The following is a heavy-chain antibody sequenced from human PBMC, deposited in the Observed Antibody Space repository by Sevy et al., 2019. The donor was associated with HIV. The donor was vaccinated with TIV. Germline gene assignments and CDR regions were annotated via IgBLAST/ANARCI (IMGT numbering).Heavy chain of an antibody. J-gene: IGHJ4*02. D-gene: IGHD5-18*01. CDR2: IYHSGST. CDR1: GGSITSKNYF. V-gene: IGHV4-39*01. CDR3: ARHSFKHGYRPHYFDY. Sequence: SETLSLTCSVSGGSITSKNYFWAWIRQSTGKCLEWIGSIYHSGSTYHSPSLQSRVGISVDTSRRHFSLKLSSVTATDTAVYYCARHSFKHGYRPHYFDYWSQGTLVTVSS.